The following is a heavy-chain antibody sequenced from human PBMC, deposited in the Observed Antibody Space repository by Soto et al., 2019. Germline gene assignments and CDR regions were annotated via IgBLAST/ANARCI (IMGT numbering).Heavy chain of an antibody. CDR1: SYVIESGHY. Sequence: SQTLSLTCVVSSYVIESGHYWGWVRQPPGKGLECVGSIYDSGTTYYNPSLRSRVTISADTSKNQFSLSLTSVTAAYTAVYYGARSPQYYPPGSSPFEYWGPGTMVTVSS. CDR3: ARSPQYYPPGSSPFEY. D-gene: IGHD3-16*01. J-gene: IGHJ4*03. V-gene: IGHV4-38-2*01. CDR2: IYDSGTT.